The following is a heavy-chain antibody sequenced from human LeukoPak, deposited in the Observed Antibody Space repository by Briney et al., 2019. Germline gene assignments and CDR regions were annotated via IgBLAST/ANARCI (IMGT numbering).Heavy chain of an antibody. J-gene: IGHJ5*02. CDR3: ARDLSRAAADKNWFDP. D-gene: IGHD6-13*01. Sequence: GASVKVSCKASGDTFTSYGISWVRQAPGQGLEWMGWISAYNGNTNYAQKLQGRVTMTTDTSTSTAYMELRSLRSDVTAVYYCARDLSRAAADKNWFDPWGQGTLVTVSS. V-gene: IGHV1-18*01. CDR2: ISAYNGNT. CDR1: GDTFTSYG.